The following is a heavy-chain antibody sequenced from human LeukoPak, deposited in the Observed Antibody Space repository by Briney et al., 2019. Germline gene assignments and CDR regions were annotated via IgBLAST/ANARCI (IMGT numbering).Heavy chain of an antibody. CDR1: GFTFSSYA. J-gene: IGHJ4*02. Sequence: GGSLRLSCVASGFTFSSYAMSWVRQAPGKGLEWVSAISGSGGSTYYADSVKGRFTISRDNSKNTLYLQMNSLRAEDTAVYYCAGLGELTFFDYWGQGTLVTVSS. CDR3: AGLGELTFFDY. V-gene: IGHV3-23*01. CDR2: ISGSGGST. D-gene: IGHD3-16*02.